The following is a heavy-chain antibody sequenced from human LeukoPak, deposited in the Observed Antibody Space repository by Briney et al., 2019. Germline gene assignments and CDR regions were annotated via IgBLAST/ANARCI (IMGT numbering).Heavy chain of an antibody. V-gene: IGHV3-23*01. CDR1: GFTFSSYG. J-gene: IGHJ4*02. CDR2: ISGSGGST. D-gene: IGHD3-22*01. Sequence: PGGTLRLSCAASGFTFSSYGMSWVRQAPGKGLEWVSAISGSGGSTYYADSVKGRFTISRDNSKNTLYLQMNSLRAEDTAVYYCAKDPSYDSSGYYLFDYWGQGTLVTVSS. CDR3: AKDPSYDSSGYYLFDY.